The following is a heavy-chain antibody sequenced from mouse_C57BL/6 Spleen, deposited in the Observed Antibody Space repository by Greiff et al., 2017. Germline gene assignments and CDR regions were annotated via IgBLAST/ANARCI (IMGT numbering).Heavy chain of an antibody. V-gene: IGHV1-50*01. CDR2: IDPSDSYT. CDR1: GYTFTSYW. CDR3: ARSGYDGSSYWFAY. D-gene: IGHD1-1*01. Sequence: QVQLKQPGAELVKPGASVKLSCKASGYTFTSYWMQWVKQRPGQGLEWIGEIDPSDSYTNYNQKFKGKATLNVDTSSSTAYMQLSCLTSEDSAVYYCARSGYDGSSYWFAYWGQGTLVTVSA. J-gene: IGHJ3*01.